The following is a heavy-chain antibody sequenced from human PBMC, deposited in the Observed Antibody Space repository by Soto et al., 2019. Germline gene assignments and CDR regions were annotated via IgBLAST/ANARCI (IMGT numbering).Heavy chain of an antibody. Sequence: QVQLVQSGAEVKKPGASVKVSCKASGYTFTSYGITWVRQAPGQGLEWMGWISAYNGNTNYPQKLRGRVTMTTDTSTSTAYMDLSGLRSDDTAVYSCAPRISASEWGQGTLVTVSS. V-gene: IGHV1-18*01. D-gene: IGHD6-13*01. J-gene: IGHJ4*02. CDR2: ISAYNGNT. CDR3: APRISASE. CDR1: GYTFTSYG.